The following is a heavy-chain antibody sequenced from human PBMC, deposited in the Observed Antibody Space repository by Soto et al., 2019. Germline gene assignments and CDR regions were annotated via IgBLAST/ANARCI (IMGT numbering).Heavy chain of an antibody. D-gene: IGHD3-9*01. Sequence: PSETLSLTCTVSGGSISSGSYYWGWIRQPPGKGLEWIGTIYYSGSTYYNPSLKSRVTMSIDTSKNQFSLKLSSVTAADTAIYYCARQRRYFDWLSPYYFDYWGPGTLVTVSS. J-gene: IGHJ4*02. CDR3: ARQRRYFDWLSPYYFDY. CDR1: GGSISSGSYY. CDR2: IYYSGST. V-gene: IGHV4-39*01.